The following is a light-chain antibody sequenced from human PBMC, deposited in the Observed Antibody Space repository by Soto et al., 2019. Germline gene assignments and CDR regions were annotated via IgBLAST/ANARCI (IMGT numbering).Light chain of an antibody. CDR1: TDYD. J-gene: IGLJ2*01. CDR2: SNN. CDR3: QSYDSSLSDVV. V-gene: IGLV1-40*01. Sequence: QSVLTQPPSVSGAPGQRVTISCIGSTDYDVHWYQQVPGTAPKVLIRSNNERASGVPDRFSGSKSGASASLAITGLQAEDEADYYCQSYDSSLSDVVFGGGTKLTVL.